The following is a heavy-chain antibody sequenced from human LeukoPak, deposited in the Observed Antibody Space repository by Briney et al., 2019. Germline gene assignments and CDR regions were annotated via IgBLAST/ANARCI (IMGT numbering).Heavy chain of an antibody. D-gene: IGHD1-1*01. V-gene: IGHV3-23*01. CDR1: GFTFNIYG. J-gene: IGHJ5*02. CDR3: TKDVGPGYDWFDP. Sequence: GGSLRLSCAASGFTFNIYGMSWVRQAPGKGLEWVSTFSGGGENTHYADSVKGRFTVSRDNSKNTMYLQMNNLRGDDTALYYCTKDVGPGYDWFDPWGQGTQVTVSS. CDR2: FSGGGENT.